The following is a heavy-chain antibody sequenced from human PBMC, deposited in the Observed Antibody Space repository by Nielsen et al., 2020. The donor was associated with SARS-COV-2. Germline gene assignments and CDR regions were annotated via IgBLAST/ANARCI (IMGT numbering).Heavy chain of an antibody. CDR2: INPNSGGT. Sequence: ASVKVSCKASGYTFTGYYMHWVRQAPGQGLEWMGWINPNSGGTNYAQKFQGRVTMTRDTSISTAYMELSRLRSDDTAVYYCARDGPSGGITSFGVVICWFDPWGQGTLVTVSS. V-gene: IGHV1-2*02. D-gene: IGHD3-3*01. CDR3: ARDGPSGGITSFGVVICWFDP. J-gene: IGHJ5*02. CDR1: GYTFTGYY.